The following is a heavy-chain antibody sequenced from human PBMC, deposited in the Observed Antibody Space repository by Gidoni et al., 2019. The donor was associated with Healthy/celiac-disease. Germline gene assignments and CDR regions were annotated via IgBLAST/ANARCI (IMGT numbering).Heavy chain of an antibody. CDR1: GYTFTGYY. J-gene: IGHJ6*02. CDR2: SNPNSGGT. Sequence: VQLVQSGAEVKKPGASVKVSCKASGYTFTGYYMHWVRQAPGQGLEWMGWSNPNSGGTNYAQKFQGRVTMTRDTSISTAYMELSRLRSDDTAVYYCAREIIRYPRLRGYGMDVWGQGTTVTVS. D-gene: IGHD3-9*01. V-gene: IGHV1-2*02. CDR3: AREIIRYPRLRGYGMDV.